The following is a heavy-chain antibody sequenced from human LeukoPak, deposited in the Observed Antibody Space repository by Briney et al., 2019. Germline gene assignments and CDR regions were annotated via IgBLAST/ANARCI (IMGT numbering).Heavy chain of an antibody. J-gene: IGHJ5*02. D-gene: IGHD3-10*01. CDR1: NGPFSGYY. Sequence: PSETLSLTCAVSNGPFSGYYWTWIRQPPGKGLEWIGEINNSGTTYYNPSLKSRVTISLDKSRNHFSLELSSMPAADTALYFCARGGTTYYSGSGSDPWGQGTLVTVSA. CDR3: ARGGTTYYSGSGSDP. V-gene: IGHV4-34*01. CDR2: INNSGTT.